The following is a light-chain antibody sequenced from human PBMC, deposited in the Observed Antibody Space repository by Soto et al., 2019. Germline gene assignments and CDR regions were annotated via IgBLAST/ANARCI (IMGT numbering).Light chain of an antibody. CDR2: GNS. Sequence: QSVLTQPPSVSGAPGQRVTISCTGSSSNIGAGSDVHWYQQLPGTAPKLLIYGNSNRPSGVPDRFSGSKSGTSASLAITGLQAEDEADYYCQSYDSSLSAPFGGGTQLTVL. CDR1: SSNIGAGSD. J-gene: IGLJ2*01. CDR3: QSYDSSLSAP. V-gene: IGLV1-40*01.